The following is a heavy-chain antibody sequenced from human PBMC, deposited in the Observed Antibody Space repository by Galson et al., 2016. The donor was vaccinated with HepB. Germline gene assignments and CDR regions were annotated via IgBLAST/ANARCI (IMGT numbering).Heavy chain of an antibody. Sequence: LRLSCAASGFTLSNYVMSWVRQAPGKGLEWVSGISDSDGSTNYADSVKGRFTISRDNSKNTLYLQMNSLRAEDTAVYYCAKDGSSSLRFLDLGRRKNYGMEVWGQGTTVTVSS. D-gene: IGHD3-3*01. V-gene: IGHV3-23*01. CDR3: AKDGSSSLRFLDLGRRKNYGMEV. CDR1: GFTLSNYV. J-gene: IGHJ6*02. CDR2: ISDSDGST.